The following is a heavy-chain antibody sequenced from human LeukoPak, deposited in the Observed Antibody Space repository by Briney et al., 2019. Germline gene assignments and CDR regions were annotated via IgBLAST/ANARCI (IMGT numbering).Heavy chain of an antibody. V-gene: IGHV4-59*01. CDR2: IYYSGGT. CDR1: GGSINYYY. Sequence: SETLSLTCTVSGGSINYYYWMWIRQPPGKGLEWIGYIYYSGGTHYNPSLKSRVTMLVDTSKNQFSLKLTAVTAADTAVYYCAREGDVDTAMVLGWFDPWGQGTLVTVSS. CDR3: AREGDVDTAMVLGWFDP. D-gene: IGHD5-18*01. J-gene: IGHJ5*02.